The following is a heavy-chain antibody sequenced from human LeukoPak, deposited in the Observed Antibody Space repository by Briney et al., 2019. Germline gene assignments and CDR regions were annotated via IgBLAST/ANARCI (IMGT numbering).Heavy chain of an antibody. CDR2: ISTNGGYT. D-gene: IGHD1-14*01. CDR1: GFTFSSFA. Sequence: GGSRRLSCSASGFTFSSFALHWVRQAPGKGLESVSGISTNGGYTYHADSVKGRFTISRDNSKNTLILQMSSLRAEDTAVYFCIKGGSRTRDFDAFDIWGQATIATVSS. J-gene: IGHJ3*02. CDR3: IKGGSRTRDFDAFDI. V-gene: IGHV3-64D*06.